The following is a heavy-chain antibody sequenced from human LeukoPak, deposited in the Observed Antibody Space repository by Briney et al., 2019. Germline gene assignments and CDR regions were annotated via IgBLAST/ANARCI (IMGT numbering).Heavy chain of an antibody. CDR3: ARELSDYDSSGYTFDY. CDR2: IYHSGST. V-gene: IGHV4-30-2*01. CDR1: GGSISSGGYS. Sequence: SETLSLTCAVSGGSISSGGYSWSWIRQPPGKGLEWIGYIYHSGSTNYNPSLKSRVTKSVDTSKNQFSLKLSSVTAADTAVYYCARELSDYDSSGYTFDYWGQGTLVTVSS. J-gene: IGHJ4*02. D-gene: IGHD3-22*01.